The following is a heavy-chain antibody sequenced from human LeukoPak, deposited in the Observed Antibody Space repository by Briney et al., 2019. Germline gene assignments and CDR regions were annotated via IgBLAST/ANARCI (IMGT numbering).Heavy chain of an antibody. J-gene: IGHJ4*02. D-gene: IGHD5-12*01. Sequence: SVKVSCKASGGTFSSSAISWVRQAPGQGLEWMGGIIPIFSTADYAQKFQGRVTITADESMSTAYMELSSLRSEDTAVFYCARTPLRPAATTPRQLDYWGQGTLVTVSS. V-gene: IGHV1-69*01. CDR2: IIPIFSTA. CDR3: ARTPLRPAATTPRQLDY. CDR1: GGTFSSSA.